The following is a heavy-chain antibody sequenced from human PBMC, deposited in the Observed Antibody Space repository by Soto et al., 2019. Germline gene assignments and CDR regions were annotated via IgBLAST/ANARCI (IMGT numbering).Heavy chain of an antibody. J-gene: IGHJ6*02. D-gene: IGHD6-19*01. V-gene: IGHV4-4*07. CDR3: ARGTVAGVDYGMDV. Sequence: SGTLYLTSTVSGGSINTYYWSWIRKPAGKALEWIGRIYTSGGTNYNPSLKSRVTMSGDTSKKQFTLKMSSVTAADTAVYYCARGTVAGVDYGMDVWGQGTTVTVSS. CDR1: GGSINTYY. CDR2: IYTSGGT.